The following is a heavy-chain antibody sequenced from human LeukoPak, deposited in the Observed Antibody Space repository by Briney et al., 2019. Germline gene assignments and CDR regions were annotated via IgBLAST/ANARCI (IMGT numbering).Heavy chain of an antibody. CDR3: ARDPDMVRGVNFDY. Sequence: GGSLRLSCAASGFTFSSDWMNWVRQAPGKGLEWVANIKRDGSEKYYVDSVKGRFTISRDNAKNSLYLQMNSLRAEDTAVYYCARDPDMVRGVNFDYWGQGTLVTVSS. V-gene: IGHV3-7*03. J-gene: IGHJ4*02. CDR1: GFTFSSDW. CDR2: IKRDGSEK. D-gene: IGHD3-10*01.